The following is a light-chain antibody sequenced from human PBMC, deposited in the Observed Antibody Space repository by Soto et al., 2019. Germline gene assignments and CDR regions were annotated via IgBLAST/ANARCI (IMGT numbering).Light chain of an antibody. CDR1: QGIAPY. V-gene: IGKV1-27*01. CDR2: ATS. Sequence: DVQMTQSPSSLSAFVGDRVTITYRASQGIAPYLAWFQQKPGKVHKLQIYATSTLQSGVPSRFSGSGSETDFNLTISSLQPEDVGTYYCQKYNSAPLTFGGGTKGDIK. CDR3: QKYNSAPLT. J-gene: IGKJ4*01.